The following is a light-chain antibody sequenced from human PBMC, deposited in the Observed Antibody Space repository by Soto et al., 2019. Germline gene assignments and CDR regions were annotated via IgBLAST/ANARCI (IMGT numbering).Light chain of an antibody. Sequence: EIVMTQSPATLSVSPGERATLSCRASRNINRKLAWYQQKPGQAPRLLISGASTSATGIPARFSGSGSGTEFTLTIISLQSEDFAVSYCQQYYDYPPLIFGGGTKVEIK. J-gene: IGKJ4*01. V-gene: IGKV3-15*01. CDR3: QQYYDYPPLI. CDR2: GAS. CDR1: RNINRK.